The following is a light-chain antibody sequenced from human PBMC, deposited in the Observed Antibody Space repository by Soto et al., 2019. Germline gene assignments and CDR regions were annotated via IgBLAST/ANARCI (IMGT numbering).Light chain of an antibody. CDR2: GVS. Sequence: QSALTQPASVSGSPGQSITVSCTGTSGDVGGYNYVSWYQQHPGKAPKLMISGVSNRPSGVSNRFSGSKSGNMASLTISGLQAEDEADYYCTSWTSSSTLVFGGGTKLTVL. CDR3: TSWTSSSTLV. V-gene: IGLV2-14*01. CDR1: SGDVGGYNY. J-gene: IGLJ3*02.